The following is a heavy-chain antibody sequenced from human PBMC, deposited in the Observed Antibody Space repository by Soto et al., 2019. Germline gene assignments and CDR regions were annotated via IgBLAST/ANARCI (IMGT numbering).Heavy chain of an antibody. Sequence: QLQLQESGSGLVKPSQTLSLTCAVSGGSISSGGYSWSWLRQPPGKGLEWIGYIYHSGSTYYNPSHKIRVTISVDRSKNHFSLKLSSVTAADTAVYYCATSDCTNGVCREDGMDVWGQGTKVTVSS. D-gene: IGHD2-8*01. J-gene: IGHJ6*02. CDR3: ATSDCTNGVCREDGMDV. CDR2: IYHSGST. V-gene: IGHV4-30-2*01. CDR1: GGSISSGGYS.